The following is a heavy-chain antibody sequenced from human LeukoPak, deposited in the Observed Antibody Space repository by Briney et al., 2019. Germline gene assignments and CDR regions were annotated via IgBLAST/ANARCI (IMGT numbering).Heavy chain of an antibody. V-gene: IGHV3-23*01. J-gene: IGHJ4*02. CDR3: ANGNGQRFLEWLHEVHFDY. D-gene: IGHD3-3*01. CDR1: GAFITNSHW. CDR2: ISATGDST. Sequence: GTLSLTCAVSGAFITNSHWWSWARQPPGKGLEWVSGISATGDSTYYADSVKGRFTISRDNSKNTLYLQMNSLRAEDTAVYYCANGNGQRFLEWLHEVHFDYWGQGTLVTVSS.